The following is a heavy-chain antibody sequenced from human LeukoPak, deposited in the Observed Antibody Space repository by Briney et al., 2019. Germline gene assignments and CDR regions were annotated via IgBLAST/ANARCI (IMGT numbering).Heavy chain of an antibody. CDR1: GYSFTSYW. J-gene: IGHJ3*02. Sequence: GEPLKISFKGSGYSFTSYWIGWVRQMPGKGLEWMGIIYPGDSDTKYSPSFQGQVTISADKSISTAYLQWSSLKASDTAMYYCARGPLVSRPQGAFDIWGQGTMVTVSS. V-gene: IGHV5-51*01. D-gene: IGHD6-6*01. CDR3: ARGPLVSRPQGAFDI. CDR2: IYPGDSDT.